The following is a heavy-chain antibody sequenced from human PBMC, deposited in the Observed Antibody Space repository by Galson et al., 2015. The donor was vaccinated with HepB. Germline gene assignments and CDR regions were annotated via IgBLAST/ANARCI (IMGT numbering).Heavy chain of an antibody. V-gene: IGHV1-69*04. D-gene: IGHD3-3*01. CDR1: GGTSSSYA. J-gene: IGHJ4*02. Sequence: SVKVSCKASGGTSSSYAISWVRQAPGQGLEWMGRIIPILGIANYAQKFQGRVTITAGKSTSTAYMELSSLRSEDTAVYYCARDRHEWLFDYWGQGTLVTVSS. CDR3: ARDRHEWLFDY. CDR2: IIPILGIA.